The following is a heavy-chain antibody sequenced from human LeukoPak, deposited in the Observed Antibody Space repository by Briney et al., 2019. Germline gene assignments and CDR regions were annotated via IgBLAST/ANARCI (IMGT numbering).Heavy chain of an antibody. J-gene: IGHJ4*02. V-gene: IGHV3-7*01. CDR3: ARVYHCTNGVCYTSSFDY. Sequence: PGGSLRLSCAASGFTFSNYWMSWVRQTPGKGLEWMANIKQDGSEKYYVDSVKGRFTISRDNAKNSLYLQMNSLGAEDTAVYYCARVYHCTNGVCYTSSFDYWGQGTLVTVSS. D-gene: IGHD2-8*01. CDR1: GFTFSNYW. CDR2: IKQDGSEK.